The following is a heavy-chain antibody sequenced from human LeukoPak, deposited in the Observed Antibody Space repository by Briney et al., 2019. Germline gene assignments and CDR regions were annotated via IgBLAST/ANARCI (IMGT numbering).Heavy chain of an antibody. D-gene: IGHD5-18*01. V-gene: IGHV4-30-4*02. CDR2: IFYSGNT. CDR3: ARADTAMVSLIWFDP. CDR1: GGSISCGDYY. Sequence: SETLSLTCTVSGGSISCGDYYWSWIRQPPGKGLKWIGYIFYSGNTYYNPSLKSRVTISVDTSKNQFSLKLSSVTAADTAVYYCARADTAMVSLIWFDPWGQGTLVTVSS. J-gene: IGHJ5*02.